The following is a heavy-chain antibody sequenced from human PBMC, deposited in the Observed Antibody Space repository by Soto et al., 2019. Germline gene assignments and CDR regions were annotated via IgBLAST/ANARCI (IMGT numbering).Heavy chain of an antibody. CDR3: ARALQGWSDAFDI. J-gene: IGHJ3*02. Sequence: QVQLQQWGAGLLKPSETLSLTCAVYGGSFSGYCWSWIRQPPGKGLEWIGEINHSGSTNYNPSLKSRVTISVDTSKNQFSLKLSSVTAADTAVYYCARALQGWSDAFDIWGQGTMVTVSS. D-gene: IGHD6-19*01. CDR1: GGSFSGYC. V-gene: IGHV4-34*01. CDR2: INHSGST.